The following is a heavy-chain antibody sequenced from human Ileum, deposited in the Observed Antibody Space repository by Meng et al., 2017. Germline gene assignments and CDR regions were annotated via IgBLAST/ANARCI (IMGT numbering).Heavy chain of an antibody. V-gene: IGHV4-38-2*01. CDR3: VKTRYRDYKYFYFDMDV. Sequence: SETLSLTCAVSGYSISSGYYWGWIRQPPGKGLEWIGSIYHTGSTFYNPSLKSRVTLSVDSSKNQFSLRLSSVTAADTAVYYCVKTRYRDYKYFYFDMDVWGQGTTVTVSS. CDR1: GYSISSGYY. D-gene: IGHD5-12*01. J-gene: IGHJ6*02. CDR2: IYHTGST.